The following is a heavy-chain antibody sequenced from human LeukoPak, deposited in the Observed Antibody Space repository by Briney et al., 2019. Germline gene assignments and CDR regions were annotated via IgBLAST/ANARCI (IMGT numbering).Heavy chain of an antibody. J-gene: IGHJ6*03. V-gene: IGHV1-69*06. CDR1: GGTFSSYA. CDR3: ASLKPGHYYYYYMDV. Sequence: GASVKVSCKASGGTFSSYAISWVRQAPGQGLEWMGGIIPIFGTANYAQKFQGRVTITADKSTSTAYMELSGLRSEDTAVYYCASLKPGHYYYYYMDVWGKGTTVTVSS. CDR2: IIPIFGTA. D-gene: IGHD7-27*01.